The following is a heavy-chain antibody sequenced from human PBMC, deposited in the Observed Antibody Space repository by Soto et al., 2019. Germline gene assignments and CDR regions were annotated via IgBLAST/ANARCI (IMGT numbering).Heavy chain of an antibody. J-gene: IGHJ4*02. CDR2: INHGGYT. CDR1: GGPFSGYY. CDR3: ARDRQRGYCTGDSCYSYFDY. Sequence: PSETLSLTCAIYGGPFSGYYWNWIRQPPGKGLEWIGEINHGGYTNYNPSLKSRVTMSVDTSKNQFSLKLTSVTAADTAVYYCARDRQRGYCTGDSCYSYFDYWGQRTQVTVSS. D-gene: IGHD2-15*01. V-gene: IGHV4-34*01.